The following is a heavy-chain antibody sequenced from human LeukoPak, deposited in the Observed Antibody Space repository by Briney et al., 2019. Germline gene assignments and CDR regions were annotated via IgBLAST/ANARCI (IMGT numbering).Heavy chain of an antibody. CDR2: IDSGGRTT. V-gene: IGHV3-23*01. Sequence: GGSLRLTCSASGFTFSPFSDFAMSWVRQAPGKGLEWVSRIDSGGRTTSYSDSVKGRFTISRDNAKNALYLQMNSLRAEDTAVYYCAKEWDTSTWSFFDYWSQGTPVTVSS. J-gene: IGHJ4*02. CDR1: GFTFSPFSDFA. CDR3: AKEWDTSTWSFFDY. D-gene: IGHD6-13*01.